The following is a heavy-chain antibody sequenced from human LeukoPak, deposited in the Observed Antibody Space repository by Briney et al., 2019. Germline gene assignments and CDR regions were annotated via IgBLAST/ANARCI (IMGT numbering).Heavy chain of an antibody. J-gene: IGHJ5*02. CDR2: MYHNGST. CDR1: DYSISSGYY. CDR3: ARHPSGRMWLQQGGWFDP. D-gene: IGHD5-24*01. V-gene: IGHV4-38-2*02. Sequence: SETLSLTCTVSDYSISSGYYWGWIRQPPGKGLEWIGSMYHNGSTYYNPSLKSRVTISVDTSKNQFSLKLTSVTAADTAVYYCARHPSGRMWLQQGGWFDPWGQGTLVTVSS.